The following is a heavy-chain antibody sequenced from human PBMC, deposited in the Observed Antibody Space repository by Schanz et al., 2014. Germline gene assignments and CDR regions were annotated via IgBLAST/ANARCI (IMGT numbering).Heavy chain of an antibody. J-gene: IGHJ6*02. Sequence: VQLVESGGGVVQPGRSLRLSCTGSRFTISRNPIHWVRQAPGKGLEWVSGIGGSGDSTHYADSVKGRFIISRDNSMNTVYLQMNSLRSDDAAVYYCARAQGVIRLYYGVDVWGQGTTVTVSS. CDR3: ARAQGVIRLYYGVDV. CDR2: IGGSGDST. V-gene: IGHV3-23*04. D-gene: IGHD3-10*01. CDR1: RFTISRNP.